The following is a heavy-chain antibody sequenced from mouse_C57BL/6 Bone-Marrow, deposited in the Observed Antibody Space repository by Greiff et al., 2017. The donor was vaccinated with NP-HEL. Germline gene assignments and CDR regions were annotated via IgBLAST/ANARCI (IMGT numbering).Heavy chain of an antibody. Sequence: EVKVEESGGGLVKPGGSLKLSCAASGFTFSDYGMHWVRQAPEKGLEWVAYISSGSSTIYYADTVKGRFTISRDNAKNTLFLQMTSLRSEDTAMYYCARMLLRGAMDYWGQGTSVTVSS. D-gene: IGHD1-1*01. CDR1: GFTFSDYG. CDR3: ARMLLRGAMDY. CDR2: ISSGSSTI. V-gene: IGHV5-17*01. J-gene: IGHJ4*01.